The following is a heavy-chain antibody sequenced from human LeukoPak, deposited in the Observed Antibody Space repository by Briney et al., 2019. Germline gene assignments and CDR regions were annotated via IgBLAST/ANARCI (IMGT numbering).Heavy chain of an antibody. V-gene: IGHV3-30-3*01. CDR3: ARSGLGEYYMDV. J-gene: IGHJ6*03. CDR1: GFTFSSYA. CDR2: ISYDGSNK. Sequence: GRSLRLSCAASGFTFSSYAMHWVRQAPGKGLEWVAVISYDGSNKYYADSVKGRFTISRDNSKNTLYLQMNSPRAEDTAVYYCARSGLGEYYMDVWGKGTTVTVSS. D-gene: IGHD2-15*01.